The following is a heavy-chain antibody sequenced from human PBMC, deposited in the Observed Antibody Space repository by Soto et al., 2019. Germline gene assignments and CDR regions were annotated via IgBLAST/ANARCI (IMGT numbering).Heavy chain of an antibody. Sequence: QEQLVESGGGVVQPGTSLRLSCEASGLTFSNYGMHWVRQAPGKGLEWVAVIWYDGITKFYADSVQGRFSVSRDNSKNTLYLQMNSLTAEATAVYFCATVDNYYGSAFWGQGTLVTVSP. CDR3: ATVDNYYGSAF. CDR2: IWYDGITK. CDR1: GLTFSNYG. D-gene: IGHD3-10*01. J-gene: IGHJ4*02. V-gene: IGHV3-33*01.